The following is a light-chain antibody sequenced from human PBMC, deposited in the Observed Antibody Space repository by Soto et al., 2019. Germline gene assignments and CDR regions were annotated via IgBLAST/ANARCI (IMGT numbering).Light chain of an antibody. CDR3: QLYYGATRV. CDR1: TGAVTSTYY. V-gene: IGLV7-43*01. J-gene: IGLJ3*02. CDR2: STS. Sequence: QAVVTQEPSLTVSPGGTVTLTCASSTGAVTSTYYPNWFQQKPGQAPRSLIFSTSIRYSWTPARFSGSLLGGKAALTLSHVQPEDDADYYCQLYYGATRVFGGGTKLTVL.